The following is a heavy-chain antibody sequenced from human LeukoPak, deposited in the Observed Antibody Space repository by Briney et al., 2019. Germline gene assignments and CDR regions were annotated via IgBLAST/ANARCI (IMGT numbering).Heavy chain of an antibody. CDR1: GGSFSGYY. CDR3: ARTRPPAGDFDY. CDR2: INHSGST. D-gene: IGHD2-2*01. J-gene: IGHJ4*02. Sequence: SETLSLTCAVYGGSFSGYYWSWIRQPPGKGLEWIGEINHSGSTNYNPSLKSRVTISVDTPKNQFSLKLSSVTAADTAVYYCARTRPPAGDFDYWGQGTLVTVSS. V-gene: IGHV4-34*01.